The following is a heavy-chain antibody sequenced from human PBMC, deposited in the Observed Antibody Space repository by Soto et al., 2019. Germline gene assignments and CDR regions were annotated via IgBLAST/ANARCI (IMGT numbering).Heavy chain of an antibody. CDR1: GGTFSSYA. J-gene: IGHJ4*02. V-gene: IGHV1-69*13. Sequence: ASVKVSCKASGGTFSSYAISWVRQAPGQGLEWMGGIIPIFGTANYAQKFQGRVTITADESTSTAYMELSSLRSEDTAVYYCARGGSYGSFYRLDYWGQGTLVTVSS. CDR3: ARGGSYGSFYRLDY. D-gene: IGHD3-16*02. CDR2: IIPIFGTA.